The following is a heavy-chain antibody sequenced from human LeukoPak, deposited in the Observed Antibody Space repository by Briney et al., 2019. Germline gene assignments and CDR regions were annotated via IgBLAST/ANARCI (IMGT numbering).Heavy chain of an antibody. V-gene: IGHV3-11*04. CDR2: ISSGGSTI. J-gene: IGHJ4*02. CDR3: ARASSSGWYFDY. CDR1: GFTFSDYY. D-gene: IGHD6-19*01. Sequence: GGSLRLSCAVSGFTFSDYYMSWIRQAPGKGLEWVSYISSGGSTISHADSVKGRFTISRDNAKNSLYLQMNSLRAEDAAVYYCARASSSGWYFDYWGQGTLVTVSS.